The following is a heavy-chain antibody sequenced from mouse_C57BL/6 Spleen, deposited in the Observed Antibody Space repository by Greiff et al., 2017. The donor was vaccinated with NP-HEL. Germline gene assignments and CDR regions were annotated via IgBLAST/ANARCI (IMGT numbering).Heavy chain of an antibody. D-gene: IGHD4-1*01. Sequence: EVQLLQSGGGLVKPGGSLKLSCAASGFTFSDYGMHWVRQAPEKGLEWVAYISSDSSTIYYADTVKGRFTISRDKAKNTLYLQITSLRSEDTAMYYCARLSTGNSFDYWGQGTTLTVSS. V-gene: IGHV5-17*01. CDR1: GFTFSDYG. CDR2: ISSDSSTI. J-gene: IGHJ2*01. CDR3: ARLSTGNSFDY.